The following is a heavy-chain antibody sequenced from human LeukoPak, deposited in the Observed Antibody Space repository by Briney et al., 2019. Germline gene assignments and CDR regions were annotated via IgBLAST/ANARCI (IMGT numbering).Heavy chain of an antibody. CDR1: GCSINSYY. V-gene: IGHV4-59*01. Sequence: SETLSLTCTVSGCSINSYYWSWIRQPPGKGLEWIGYIYYSGSTNYNPSLKGRVTISVDTSKNQFYLKMSSVTAADTAVYYCARARDGHIDNWFDPWGQGTLVIVSS. CDR2: IYYSGST. CDR3: ARARDGHIDNWFDP. D-gene: IGHD5-24*01. J-gene: IGHJ5*02.